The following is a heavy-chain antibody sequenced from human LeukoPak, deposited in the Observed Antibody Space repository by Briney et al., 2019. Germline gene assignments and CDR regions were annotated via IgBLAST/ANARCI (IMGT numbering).Heavy chain of an antibody. CDR2: IYRSGST. CDR3: ARDDTMIAGKDY. J-gene: IGHJ4*02. CDR1: GSTVSSNY. V-gene: IGHV3-66*01. Sequence: GGSLRLSCAASGSTVSSNYMSWVRQTPGKGLEWVSVIYRSGSTFYADSAKGRFTISRDNSKNTLFILMNSLRVEDTAVYYCARDDTMIAGKDYWGQGTLVTVSS. D-gene: IGHD3-22*01.